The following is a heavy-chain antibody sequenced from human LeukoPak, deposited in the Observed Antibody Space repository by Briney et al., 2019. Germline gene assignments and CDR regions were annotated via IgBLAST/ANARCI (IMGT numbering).Heavy chain of an antibody. CDR2: IKPDGSSI. J-gene: IGHJ4*02. D-gene: IGHD2-8*01. Sequence: GGSLRLSCAASGFTFSSYWMNWVRQAPGKGLVWFARIKPDGSSISSADSVKGRFTISRDNAKNTLYLQMNSLRAEDTAVYYCATLYAGSTDYWGRGTLVTVSS. V-gene: IGHV3-74*01. CDR1: GFTFSSYW. CDR3: ATLYAGSTDY.